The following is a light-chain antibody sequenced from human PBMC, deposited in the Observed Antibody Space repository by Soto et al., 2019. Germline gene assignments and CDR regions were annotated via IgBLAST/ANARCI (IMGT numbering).Light chain of an antibody. V-gene: IGLV1-44*01. J-gene: IGLJ7*01. CDR1: SSNIGGNT. CDR3: VAWDDSLNGAV. CDR2: SSN. Sequence: QSVLTQPPSASGTPGQRVTISCSGSSSNIGGNTVNWFQQLPGTAPKLLIYSSNQRPSGVPDRFSGSKSCSSASLAISGIQSEDEADYYCVAWDDSLNGAVFGGGTQLTVL.